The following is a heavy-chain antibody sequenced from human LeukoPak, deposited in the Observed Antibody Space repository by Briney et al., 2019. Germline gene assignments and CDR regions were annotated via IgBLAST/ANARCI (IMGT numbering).Heavy chain of an antibody. J-gene: IGHJ4*02. CDR2: IYYSGST. CDR3: ASSHSSGWYQGFDY. D-gene: IGHD6-19*01. CDR1: GGSISSYF. V-gene: IGHV4-59*01. Sequence: SETLSLTCTVSGGSISSYFWSWIRQPPGKGLEWIGYIYYSGSTNYNPSLKSRVTISVDTSKNQFSLKLSSVTAADTAMYYCASSHSSGWYQGFDYWGQGTLVTVSS.